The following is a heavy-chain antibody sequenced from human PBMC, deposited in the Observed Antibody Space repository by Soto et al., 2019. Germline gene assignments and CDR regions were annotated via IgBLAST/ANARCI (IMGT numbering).Heavy chain of an antibody. CDR3: AKAFQYYDFWSGYKYYYYYYMDV. CDR2: ISGSGGST. Sequence: GGSLSLSCAASGFTFSSYAMSWVRQAPGKGLEWVSAISGSGGSTYYADSVKGRFTISRDNSKNTLYLQMNSLRAEDTAVYYCAKAFQYYDFWSGYKYYYYYYMDVWGKGTTVTVSS. CDR1: GFTFSSYA. D-gene: IGHD3-3*01. V-gene: IGHV3-23*01. J-gene: IGHJ6*03.